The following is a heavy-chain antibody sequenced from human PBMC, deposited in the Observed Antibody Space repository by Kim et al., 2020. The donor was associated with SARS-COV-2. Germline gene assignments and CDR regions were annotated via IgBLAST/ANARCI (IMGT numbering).Heavy chain of an antibody. CDR2: ISYDGSNK. Sequence: GGSLRLSCAASGFTFSSYAMHWVRQAPGKGLEWVAVISYDGSNKYYADSVKGRFTISRDNSKNTLYLQMNSLRAEDTAVYYCATAYIFRSAFDIWGQGTMVTVSS. V-gene: IGHV3-30-3*01. J-gene: IGHJ3*02. D-gene: IGHD3-3*02. CDR3: ATAYIFRSAFDI. CDR1: GFTFSSYA.